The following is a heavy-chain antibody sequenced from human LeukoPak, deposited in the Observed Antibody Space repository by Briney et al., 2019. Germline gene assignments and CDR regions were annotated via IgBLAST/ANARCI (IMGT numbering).Heavy chain of an antibody. CDR3: ARFYSGFDY. Sequence: GGSLRLSCAASGFTFSSYAMYWVRQAPGKGLEWVAVISYDGSNKYYADSVKGRFTISRDNSKNTLCLQMNSLRAEDTAVYYCARFYSGFDYWGQGTLVTVSS. D-gene: IGHD4-11*01. CDR1: GFTFSSYA. J-gene: IGHJ4*02. CDR2: ISYDGSNK. V-gene: IGHV3-30-3*01.